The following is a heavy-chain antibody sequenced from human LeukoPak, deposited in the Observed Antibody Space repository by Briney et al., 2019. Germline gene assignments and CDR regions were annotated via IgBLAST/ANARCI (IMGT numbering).Heavy chain of an antibody. V-gene: IGHV5-51*01. Sequence: GESLKISCKGSGYSSTSYWIGWVRQMPGKGLEWMGIIYPGDSDTRYSPSFQGQVTISADKSISTAYLQWSSLKASDTAMYYCARHIEDSSGYYPYFDYWGQGTLVTVSS. D-gene: IGHD3-22*01. CDR3: ARHIEDSSGYYPYFDY. J-gene: IGHJ4*02. CDR2: IYPGDSDT. CDR1: GYSSTSYW.